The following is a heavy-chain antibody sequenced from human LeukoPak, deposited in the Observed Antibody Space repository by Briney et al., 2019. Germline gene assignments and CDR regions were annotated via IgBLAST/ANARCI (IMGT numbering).Heavy chain of an antibody. Sequence: SETLSLTCAVYGGSFSGYYWSWIRQPPGKGLEWIGEINHSGSTNYNPSLKSRVTISVDTSKNQFSLKLSSVTAADTAVYYCARGWSQPYSYYYYMDVWGKGTTVTVSS. CDR3: ARGWSQPYSYYYYMDV. D-gene: IGHD2-8*01. V-gene: IGHV4-34*01. CDR2: INHSGST. J-gene: IGHJ6*03. CDR1: GGSFSGYY.